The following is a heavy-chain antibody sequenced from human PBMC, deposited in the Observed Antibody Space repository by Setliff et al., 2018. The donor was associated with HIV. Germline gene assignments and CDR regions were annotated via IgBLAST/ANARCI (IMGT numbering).Heavy chain of an antibody. D-gene: IGHD5-12*01. CDR1: GGSFSGHY. CDR3: ARRNVEMATIYGYGDAFDI. CDR2: IYHSGST. Sequence: LSLTCAVYGGSFSGHYWSWIRQPPGKGLEWIGEIYHSGSTNYNPSLKSRVTISVDTSKNQFSLKLSSVTAADTAMYYCARRNVEMATIYGYGDAFDIWGQGTMVTVSS. J-gene: IGHJ3*02. V-gene: IGHV4-34*01.